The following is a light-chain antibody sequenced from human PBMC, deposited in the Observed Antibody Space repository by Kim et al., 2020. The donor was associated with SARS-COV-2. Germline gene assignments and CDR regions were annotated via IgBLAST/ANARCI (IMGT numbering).Light chain of an antibody. Sequence: PGKTDRITCGGNNIGSRSVHWYQQKPGPAPVLVIYYDSDRPSGIPERFSGSNSGNTATLTISRVEAGDEADYYCQVWDSSSDHWVFGGGTQLTVL. CDR3: QVWDSSSDHWV. CDR1: NIGSRS. CDR2: YDS. J-gene: IGLJ3*02. V-gene: IGLV3-21*04.